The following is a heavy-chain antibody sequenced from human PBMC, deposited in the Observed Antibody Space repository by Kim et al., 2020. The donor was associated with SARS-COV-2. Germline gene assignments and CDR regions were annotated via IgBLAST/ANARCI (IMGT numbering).Heavy chain of an antibody. J-gene: IGHJ4*01. CDR2: ISASGDTT. CDR1: GYSFGTYA. D-gene: IGHD6-13*01. V-gene: IGHV3-23*01. CDR3: PRPRGSTWFYFDD. Sequence: GGSLRLSCAASGYSFGTYAISWVRQTAEKGLEWVSGISASGDTTFYADTVRGRFTISRDNYMNTLYLQMNSLRAEDTAVYYCPRPRGSTWFYFDDWG.